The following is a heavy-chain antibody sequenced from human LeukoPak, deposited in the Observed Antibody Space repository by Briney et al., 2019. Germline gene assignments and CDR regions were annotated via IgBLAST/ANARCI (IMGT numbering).Heavy chain of an antibody. CDR3: ARDGPKSEMATIFFYY. V-gene: IGHV1-18*01. J-gene: IGHJ4*02. Sequence: ASVKVSCKASGYTFTSYGISWVRQAPGQGLEWMGWISAYNGNTNYAQKLQGRVTMTTDTSTSTAHMELRSLGSDDTAVYYCARDGPKSEMATIFFYYWGQGTLVTVSS. D-gene: IGHD5-24*01. CDR1: GYTFTSYG. CDR2: ISAYNGNT.